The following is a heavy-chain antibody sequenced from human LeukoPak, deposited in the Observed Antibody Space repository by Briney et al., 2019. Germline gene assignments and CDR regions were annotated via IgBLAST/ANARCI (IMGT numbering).Heavy chain of an antibody. J-gene: IGHJ4*02. Sequence: GGSLRPSCAASGFTFSSYGMHWARQAPGKGLEWVAFIRYDGSNKYYADSVKGRFTISRDNSKNTLYLQMNSLRAEDTAVYYCAKDPRAYCGGDCYMYYFDYWGQGTLVTVSS. V-gene: IGHV3-30*02. CDR1: GFTFSSYG. CDR3: AKDPRAYCGGDCYMYYFDY. D-gene: IGHD2-21*02. CDR2: IRYDGSNK.